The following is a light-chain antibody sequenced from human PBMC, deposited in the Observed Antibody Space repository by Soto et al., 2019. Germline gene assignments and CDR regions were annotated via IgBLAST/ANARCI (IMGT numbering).Light chain of an antibody. CDR3: QKYGSSPFT. Sequence: EIVLTQSPGTLYLSPGERATLSCRASQSVSSSYLAWYQQKPGQTSRLLFYGASRRATGIPDRFSGSGSGTDFTLTISRLEPEDFAVYYCQKYGSSPFTFGPGTKVDIK. CDR1: QSVSSSY. J-gene: IGKJ3*01. CDR2: GAS. V-gene: IGKV3-20*01.